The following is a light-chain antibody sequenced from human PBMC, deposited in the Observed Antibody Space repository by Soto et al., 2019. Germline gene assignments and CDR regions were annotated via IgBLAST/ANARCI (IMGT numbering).Light chain of an antibody. Sequence: AIRMTQSPSSFSASTGDRVTVTCRASQGISSYLAWYQQKPGKAPKLLIYAASTLQSGVPSRFSGSGSGTEFTLTISCLQSEDFPTYYCQQYYSKPQTFGQGTKVEIK. CDR3: QQYYSKPQT. J-gene: IGKJ1*01. CDR2: AAS. V-gene: IGKV1-8*01. CDR1: QGISSY.